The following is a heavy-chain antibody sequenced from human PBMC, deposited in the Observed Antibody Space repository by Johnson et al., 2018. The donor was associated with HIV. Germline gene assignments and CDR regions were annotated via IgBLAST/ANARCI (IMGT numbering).Heavy chain of an antibody. D-gene: IGHD6-6*01. V-gene: IGHV3-74*03. CDR2: ISADGNDI. Sequence: VQLVESGGDLVQPGGSLRLSCVGSGFTFSTNWMHWVRQAPGKGLAWVARISADGNDISYADSVKGRFTITREKAKNSLYLQMNSLRAGDTAVYYCAREVGSWYSSSSGAFDIWGQGTMVTVSS. CDR1: GFTFSTNW. J-gene: IGHJ3*02. CDR3: AREVGSWYSSSSGAFDI.